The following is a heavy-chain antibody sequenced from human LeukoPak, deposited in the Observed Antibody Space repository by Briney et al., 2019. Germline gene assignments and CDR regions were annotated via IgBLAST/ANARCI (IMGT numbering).Heavy chain of an antibody. CDR3: ARVTIHYYDSSGYYGT. CDR2: INADGSTT. V-gene: IGHV3-74*01. J-gene: IGHJ5*02. D-gene: IGHD3-22*01. Sequence: GGSLRLSGAGSGFSFGYSWVQWVRQAPGKGLVGVSLINADGSTTTYADSVKGRFTTSRDNARNTLSLQMNSLTIEDTAVYYCARVTIHYYDSSGYYGTWGQGTLVTVSS. CDR1: GFSFGYSW.